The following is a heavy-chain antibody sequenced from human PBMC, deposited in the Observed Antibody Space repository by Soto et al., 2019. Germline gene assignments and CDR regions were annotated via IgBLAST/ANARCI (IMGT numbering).Heavy chain of an antibody. CDR2: INDRGSI. V-gene: IGHV4-34*01. J-gene: IGHJ2*01. CDR3: SRESHDIGTGPPWVWYFDL. Sequence: QVQLQQWGAGPLRPVETLSLTCGVSGGSFSGYYWAWIRQAPGKGLEWIGEINDRGSINYNPSLKSRVSISVDTSKNHYSLNLRSVTAADTAVYYCSRESHDIGTGPPWVWYFDLWVRGTLVTVSS. D-gene: IGHD3-9*01. CDR1: GGSFSGYY.